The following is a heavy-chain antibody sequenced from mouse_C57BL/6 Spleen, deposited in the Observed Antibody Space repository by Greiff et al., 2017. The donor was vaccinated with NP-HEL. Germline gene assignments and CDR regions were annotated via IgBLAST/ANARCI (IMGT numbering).Heavy chain of an antibody. V-gene: IGHV5-17*01. CDR3: ENPLSIYALDY. J-gene: IGHJ4*01. D-gene: IGHD6-1*01. CDR1: GFTFSDYG. CDR2: ISSGSSTI. Sequence: EVQGVESGGGLVKPGGSLKLSCAASGFTFSDYGMHWVRQAPEKGLEWVAYISSGSSTIYYADTVKGRFTISRDNAKNTLFLQMTSLRSEDTALYYCENPLSIYALDYWGQGTSVTVSS.